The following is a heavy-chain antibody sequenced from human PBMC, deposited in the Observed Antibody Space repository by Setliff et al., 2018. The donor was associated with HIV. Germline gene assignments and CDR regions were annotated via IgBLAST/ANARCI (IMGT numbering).Heavy chain of an antibody. CDR2: MYHTGST. CDR1: GGSISSNSYY. J-gene: IGHJ5*02. Sequence: KPSETLSLTCTVSGGSISSNSYYWGWIRHPPGKGLEWIGSMYHTGSTYYSPSLNSRFTISVDTSKNQYSLKLRSVTAADTAVYYCARGRTQWPNYNYFDPWGLGTLVTVSS. V-gene: IGHV4-39*07. D-gene: IGHD6-19*01. CDR3: ARGRTQWPNYNYFDP.